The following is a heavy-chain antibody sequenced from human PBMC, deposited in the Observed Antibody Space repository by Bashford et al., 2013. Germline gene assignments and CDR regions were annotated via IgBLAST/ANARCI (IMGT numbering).Heavy chain of an antibody. Sequence: GESLKISCKGSGYSFTSYWIGWVRQMPGKGLEWMGIIYPGDSDTRYSPSFQGQVTISADASRSQFSLKVSSVTAADTAVYYCARPSANAFDIWGQGTTVTVSS. V-gene: IGHV5-51*01. D-gene: IGHD3-10*01. CDR2: IYPGDSDT. CDR1: GYSFTSYW. J-gene: IGHJ3*02. CDR3: ARPSANAFDI.